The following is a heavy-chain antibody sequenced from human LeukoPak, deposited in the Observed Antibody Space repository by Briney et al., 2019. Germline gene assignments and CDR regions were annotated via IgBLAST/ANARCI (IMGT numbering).Heavy chain of an antibody. Sequence: ASVKVSCKASGSALSSYYMHWVRQAPGQGLEWMGIINPSGGYTSYAQKFQGRVTMTRDTSTSTAYMELRSLTSDDTAVYFCARDSFSVAASNIDVWGKGTTVTVSS. V-gene: IGHV1-46*01. CDR3: ARDSFSVAASNIDV. D-gene: IGHD2-15*01. CDR1: GSALSSYY. J-gene: IGHJ6*03. CDR2: INPSGGYT.